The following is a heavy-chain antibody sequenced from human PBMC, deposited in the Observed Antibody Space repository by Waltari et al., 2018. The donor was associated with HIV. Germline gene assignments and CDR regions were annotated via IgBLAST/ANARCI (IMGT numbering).Heavy chain of an antibody. CDR3: ARGRLVGRFFDL. Sequence: QVQLQESGPGLVRPSETLSLTCSVSSDSMTNYHWNWIRQPAGKGLEWIGRIYTSGNTNYDPSRKRRVTMTVDTSKNQLSLKLSSVTAADTAVYYCARGRLVGRFFDLWGQGTLVTVSS. CDR1: SDSMTNYH. V-gene: IGHV4-4*07. CDR2: IYTSGNT. D-gene: IGHD3-16*01. J-gene: IGHJ4*02.